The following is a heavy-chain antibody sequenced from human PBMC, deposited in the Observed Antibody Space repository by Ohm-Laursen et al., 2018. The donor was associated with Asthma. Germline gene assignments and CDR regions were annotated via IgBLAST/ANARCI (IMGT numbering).Heavy chain of an antibody. Sequence: SLRLSCAASGVTFNTYWMSWVRQAPGKGLEWVANINQDGSQKYYVDSVKGRFTLSRINAKNSLSLQMNSLRAEDTAVYYCARDRDDFWSGYYLPNYYYGMDVWGQGTTVTVSS. V-gene: IGHV3-7*01. D-gene: IGHD3-3*01. CDR3: ARDRDDFWSGYYLPNYYYGMDV. J-gene: IGHJ6*02. CDR1: GVTFNTYW. CDR2: INQDGSQK.